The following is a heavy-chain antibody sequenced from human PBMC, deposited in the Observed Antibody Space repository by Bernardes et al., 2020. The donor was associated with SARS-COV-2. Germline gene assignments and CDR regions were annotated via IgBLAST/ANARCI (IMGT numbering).Heavy chain of an antibody. D-gene: IGHD5-18*01. V-gene: IGHV4-59*08. J-gene: IGHJ3*02. CDR3: ARHSYGVHDAFDI. Sequence: SKTLSLTCTVSGGSISSYYWSWIRQPPGKGLEWIGYIYYSGSTNYNPSLKSRVTISVDTSKNQFSLKLSSVTAADTAVYYCARHSYGVHDAFDIWGQGTMVTVSS. CDR1: GGSISSYY. CDR2: IYYSGST.